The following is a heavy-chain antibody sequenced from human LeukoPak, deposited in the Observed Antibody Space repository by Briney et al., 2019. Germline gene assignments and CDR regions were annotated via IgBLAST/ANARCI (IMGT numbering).Heavy chain of an antibody. V-gene: IGHV3-53*01. J-gene: IGHJ3*02. CDR3: ARGGSYLSAFDI. Sequence: GGSLRLSCAASGFTVSSNYMSWVRQAPGKGLEWVSIIYSGGSTFYADSVKGRFTISKDNSKNTLYLQMNSLRAEDTAVYYCARGGSYLSAFDIWGQGTMVTVSS. D-gene: IGHD1-26*01. CDR2: IYSGGST. CDR1: GFTVSSNY.